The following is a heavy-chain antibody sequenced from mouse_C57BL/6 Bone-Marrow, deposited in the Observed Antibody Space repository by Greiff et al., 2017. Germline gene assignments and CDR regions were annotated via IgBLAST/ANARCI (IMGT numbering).Heavy chain of an antibody. J-gene: IGHJ4*01. CDR3: ARREIGYYYAMDY. CDR1: GYTFTSYW. V-gene: IGHV1-55*01. D-gene: IGHD2-2*01. Sequence: QVQLQQPGAELVKPGASVKMSCKASGYTFTSYWITWVKQRPGQGLAWIGDIYPGSGSTNYNEKFKSKATLTVDTSSSTAYMQLSSLTSEDSAVYYCARREIGYYYAMDYWGQGTSVTVSS. CDR2: IYPGSGST.